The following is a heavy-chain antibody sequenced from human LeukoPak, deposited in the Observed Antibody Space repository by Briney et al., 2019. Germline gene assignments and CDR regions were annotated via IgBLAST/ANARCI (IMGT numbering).Heavy chain of an antibody. D-gene: IGHD1-14*01. CDR2: ISGSGGST. CDR3: AKVPTGQVGV. Sequence: GGSLRLSCAASGFTFSSYAMSWVRQAPGKGLEWVSTISGSGGSTYYADSVEGRFTISRDNSKSTLYLQMNSLRAEDTAVYYCAKVPTGQVGVWGQGTMVTVSS. J-gene: IGHJ3*01. CDR1: GFTFSSYA. V-gene: IGHV3-23*01.